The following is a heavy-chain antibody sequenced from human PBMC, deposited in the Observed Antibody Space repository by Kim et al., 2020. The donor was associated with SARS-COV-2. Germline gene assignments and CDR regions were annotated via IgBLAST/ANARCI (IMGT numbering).Heavy chain of an antibody. CDR1: GFTVSSNY. CDR3: AREPRDGYNED. J-gene: IGHJ4*02. D-gene: IGHD5-12*01. CDR2: IYSGANT. V-gene: IGHV3-53*01. Sequence: GGSLRLSCAASGFTVSSNYMSWVRQAPGKGLEWVSVIYSGANTYYADSVKGRFTISRDNSKNTLYLQMNSLRADDTAVYNCAREPRDGYNEDWGQGTLVT.